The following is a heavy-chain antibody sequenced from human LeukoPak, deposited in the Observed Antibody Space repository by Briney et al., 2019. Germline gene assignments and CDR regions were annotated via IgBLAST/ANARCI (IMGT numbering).Heavy chain of an antibody. CDR3: ARSGSHDY. CDR1: GFTFSSYG. D-gene: IGHD1-26*01. CDR2: ISYDGSNK. J-gene: IGHJ4*02. Sequence: GGSLRLSCAASGFTFSSYGMHWVRQAPGKGLEWVAVISYDGSNKYYADSVKGRFTISRDNSKNTLCLQMNSLRADDTAVYYCARSGSHDYWGQGTLVTVSS. V-gene: IGHV3-30*03.